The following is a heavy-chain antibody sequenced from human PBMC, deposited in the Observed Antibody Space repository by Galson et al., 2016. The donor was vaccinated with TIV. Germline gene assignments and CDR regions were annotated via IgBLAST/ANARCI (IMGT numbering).Heavy chain of an antibody. CDR3: ARVAPIAVAGHGFDS. J-gene: IGHJ4*02. CDR1: GFTLNNYP. Sequence: SLRLSCAASGFTLNNYPVSWVRQAPGKGLKWVSHISTRGTSTYYADSVKGRFSISRDESKNTLHLQMNSLRADDTALYFCARVAPIAVAGHGFDSWGQGTLVTVSS. V-gene: IGHV3-23*01. CDR2: ISTRGTST. D-gene: IGHD6-19*01.